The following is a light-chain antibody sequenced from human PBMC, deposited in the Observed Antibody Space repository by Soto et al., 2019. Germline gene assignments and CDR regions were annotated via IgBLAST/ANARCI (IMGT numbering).Light chain of an antibody. CDR1: QSVSSSY. CDR2: GAS. V-gene: IGKV3-20*01. CDR3: QQYRA. Sequence: DIVLTQSPGIPSLSTGERATLSCRASQSVSSSYLAWYQQKPGQAPRLLIYGASSRATGIPDRFSGSGSGTDFTLTISRLEPEDCAVYYCQQYRAFGQGTKVDSK. J-gene: IGKJ1*01.